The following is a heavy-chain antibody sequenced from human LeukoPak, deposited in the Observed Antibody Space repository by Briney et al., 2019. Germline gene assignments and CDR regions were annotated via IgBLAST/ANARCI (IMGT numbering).Heavy chain of an antibody. CDR3: ARGGEGRYYDSSGYSNWFDP. V-gene: IGHV1-8*01. Sequence: ASVKVSCKASGYTFTSYDINWVRQATGQGLEWMGWMNPNSGNTGYAQKFQGRVTMTRNTSISTAYMGLSSPRSEDTAVYYCARGGEGRYYDSSGYSNWFDPWGQGTLVTVSS. D-gene: IGHD3-22*01. J-gene: IGHJ5*02. CDR2: MNPNSGNT. CDR1: GYTFTSYD.